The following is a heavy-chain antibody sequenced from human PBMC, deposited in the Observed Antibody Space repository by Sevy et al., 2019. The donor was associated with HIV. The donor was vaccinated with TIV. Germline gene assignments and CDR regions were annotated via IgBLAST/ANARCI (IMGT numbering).Heavy chain of an antibody. J-gene: IGHJ4*02. CDR1: GFNLNSYW. CDR3: VRAIAAAGSL. Sequence: GGSLRLSCAASGFNLNSYWMSWVRQAPGKGLEWVANINQDGSVKYYVDSVKGRFTIYRDNARNSLYLRMSSLRAEDTALYYCVRAIAAAGSLWGQGTLVTVSS. V-gene: IGHV3-7*01. CDR2: INQDGSVK. D-gene: IGHD6-13*01.